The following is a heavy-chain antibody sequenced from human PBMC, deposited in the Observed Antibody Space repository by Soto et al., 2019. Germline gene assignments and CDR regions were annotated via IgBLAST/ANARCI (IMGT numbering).Heavy chain of an antibody. CDR3: AKDPIEDFWSGYYGSWFDP. J-gene: IGHJ5*02. CDR2: ISGSGGST. Sequence: GGSLRLSCAASGFTFSSYAMSWVRQAPGKGLEWVSAISGSGGSTYYADSVKGRFTISRDNSKNTLYLQMNSLRAEDTAVYYCAKDPIEDFWSGYYGSWFDPWGQGTLVTVSS. CDR1: GFTFSSYA. D-gene: IGHD3-3*01. V-gene: IGHV3-23*01.